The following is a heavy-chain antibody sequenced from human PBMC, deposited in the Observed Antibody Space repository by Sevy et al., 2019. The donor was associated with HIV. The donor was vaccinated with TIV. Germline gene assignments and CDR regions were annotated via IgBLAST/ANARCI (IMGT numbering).Heavy chain of an antibody. D-gene: IGHD3-3*01. V-gene: IGHV1-2*02. CDR2: INPNSGGT. CDR1: GYTFTGYY. J-gene: IGHJ5*02. Sequence: ASVKVSCKASGYTFTGYYIYWVRQAPGQGLEWMVWINPNSGGTNYAQKFQGRVTMTTDTSINTAYMELSRLRSDDTAVYYCARDAQFWSYNWLAPWAREPWSPSPQ. CDR3: ARDAQFWSYNWLAP.